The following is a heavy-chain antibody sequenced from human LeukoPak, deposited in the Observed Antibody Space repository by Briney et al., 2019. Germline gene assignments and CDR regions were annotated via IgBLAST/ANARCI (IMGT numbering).Heavy chain of an antibody. CDR1: GYTFTSYG. V-gene: IGHV1-18*01. CDR3: ASISSGPYYYGMDV. J-gene: IGHJ6*02. CDR2: ISAYNGNT. Sequence: ASVKVSCKASGYTFTSYGISWVRQAPGQGLEWMGWISAYNGNTNYAQKLQGRVTMTTDTSTSKAYMELRSLRSDDTAVYYCASISSGPYYYGMDVWGQGTTVTVSS. D-gene: IGHD3-22*01.